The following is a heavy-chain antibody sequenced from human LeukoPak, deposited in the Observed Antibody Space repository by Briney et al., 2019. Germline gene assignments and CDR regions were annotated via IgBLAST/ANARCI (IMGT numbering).Heavy chain of an antibody. Sequence: SETLSLTCTVSGGSISSGSYYWSWIRQPAGNGLEWIGRIYTSGRTNYNPSLKSRVTISVDTSKNQFSLKLSSVTAADTAVYYCARIVGDFYYYMDVWGKGTTVTVSS. CDR1: GGSISSGSYY. CDR2: IYTSGRT. CDR3: ARIVGDFYYYMDV. J-gene: IGHJ6*03. D-gene: IGHD1-26*01. V-gene: IGHV4-61*02.